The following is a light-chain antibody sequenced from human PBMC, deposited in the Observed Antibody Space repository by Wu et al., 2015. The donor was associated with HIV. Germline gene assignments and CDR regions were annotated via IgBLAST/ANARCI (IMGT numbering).Light chain of an antibody. Sequence: DIQMIQSPSSLSASVGDRVTITCRASQDIATFLNWYQQKPGKAPKLLLYAASSLQSGVPSRFSGSGSGTDFTLTITGLQPDDFATYYCQQSSSTLYTFGQGTKL. CDR2: AAS. J-gene: IGKJ2*01. V-gene: IGKV1-39*01. CDR1: QDIATF. CDR3: QQSSSTLYT.